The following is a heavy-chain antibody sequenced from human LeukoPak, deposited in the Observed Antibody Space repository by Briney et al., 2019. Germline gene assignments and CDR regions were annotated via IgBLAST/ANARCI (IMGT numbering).Heavy chain of an antibody. J-gene: IGHJ4*02. Sequence: PGGSLRLSCSASGFTFSTYPMHWVRQAPGKGLDYVSAMTSNGGSTYYADSVQGRFTISRDNSKNTLYLQMSSLRAEDTAVYYCAKSPKTGFLFDYWGKGTLVTVSS. CDR3: AKSPKTGFLFDY. V-gene: IGHV3-64D*06. CDR1: GFTFSTYP. D-gene: IGHD1-1*01. CDR2: MTSNGGST.